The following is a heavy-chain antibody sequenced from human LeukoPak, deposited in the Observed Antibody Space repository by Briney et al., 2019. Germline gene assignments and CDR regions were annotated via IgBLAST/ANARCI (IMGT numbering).Heavy chain of an antibody. J-gene: IGHJ4*02. CDR1: GGTFSSYA. CDR3: ASREGATVTTSYYFDY. CDR2: IIPIFGTA. V-gene: IGHV1-69*13. D-gene: IGHD4-17*01. Sequence: GASVKVSCKASGGTFSSYAISWVRQAPGQGLEWMGGIIPIFGTANYAQKFQGRVTIAADESTSTAYMELSSLRSEDTAVYYCASREGATVTTSYYFDYWGQGTLVTVSS.